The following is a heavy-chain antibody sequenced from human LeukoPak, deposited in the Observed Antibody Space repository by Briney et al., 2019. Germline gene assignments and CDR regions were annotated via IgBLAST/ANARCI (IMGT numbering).Heavy chain of an antibody. CDR2: ISCSSSYI. CDR1: GFTFSSYS. Sequence: GGSLRLSCAASGFTFSSYSMNWVRQAPGKGLEWVSSISCSSSYIYYADSVKGRFTISRDNAKNSLYLQMNSLRAEDTAVYYCARDMVGNWFDPWGQGTLVTVSS. J-gene: IGHJ5*02. V-gene: IGHV3-21*01. CDR3: ARDMVGNWFDP. D-gene: IGHD3-10*01.